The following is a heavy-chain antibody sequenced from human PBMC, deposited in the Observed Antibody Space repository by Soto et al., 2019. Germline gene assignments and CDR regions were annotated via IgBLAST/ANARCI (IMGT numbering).Heavy chain of an antibody. CDR3: ARDRQSSFYSYVLGFFDY. CDR2: INPNTGGT. Sequence: ASVKVSCKTSGYTLTDHYMHWVRQAPGQGLEWMGWINPNTGGTKYVEKFEGRVTMTRDTSISTVYMELSRLRSDDTAVYYCARDRQSSFYSYVLGFFDYWGQGTLVTVSS. D-gene: IGHD3-22*01. J-gene: IGHJ4*02. CDR1: GYTLTDHY. V-gene: IGHV1-2*02.